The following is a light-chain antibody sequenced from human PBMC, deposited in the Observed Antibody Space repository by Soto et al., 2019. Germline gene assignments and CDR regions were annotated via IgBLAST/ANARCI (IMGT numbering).Light chain of an antibody. V-gene: IGKV4-1*01. J-gene: IGKJ1*01. CDR3: QQYYSTPQT. CDR1: QNILYSSNNKNY. Sequence: DIVMTQSPDSLAVSLGERATINCKSSQNILYSSNNKNYLAWYQRKPGQPPKLLIYWASTRQSGVPDRFTGSGSGTDFTLTISSLQAEDVAVYYCQQYYSTPQTFGQGTKVEIK. CDR2: WAS.